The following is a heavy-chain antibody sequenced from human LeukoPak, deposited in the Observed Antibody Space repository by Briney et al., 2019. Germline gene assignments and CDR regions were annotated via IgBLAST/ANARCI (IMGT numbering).Heavy chain of an antibody. CDR1: GYTFTGYY. CDR3: ARDAPRSGSYGY. D-gene: IGHD1-26*01. Sequence: VASVKVSCKASGYTFTGYYMHWVRQAPGQGLEWMGWINPNSGGTNYAQKFQGRVTMTRDTSISTAYMELSRLRSDDTAVYYCARDAPRSGSYGYWGQGTLVTVSS. J-gene: IGHJ4*02. CDR2: INPNSGGT. V-gene: IGHV1-2*02.